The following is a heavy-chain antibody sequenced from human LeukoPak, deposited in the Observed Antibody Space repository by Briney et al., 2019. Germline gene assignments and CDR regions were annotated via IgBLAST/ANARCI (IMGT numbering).Heavy chain of an antibody. Sequence: ASVKVCCKASGYTFTSYGISWVRQAPGQGLEWMGWISAYNGNTNYAQKLQGRVTMTTDTSTSTAYMELRSLRSDDTAVYYCARERELRYFAWPRPDYWGQGTLVTVSS. D-gene: IGHD3-9*01. V-gene: IGHV1-18*01. CDR3: ARERELRYFAWPRPDY. CDR1: GYTFTSYG. J-gene: IGHJ4*02. CDR2: ISAYNGNT.